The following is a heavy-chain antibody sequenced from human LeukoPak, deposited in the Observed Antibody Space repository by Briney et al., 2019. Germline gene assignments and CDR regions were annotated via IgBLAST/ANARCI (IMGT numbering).Heavy chain of an antibody. D-gene: IGHD5/OR15-5a*01. J-gene: IGHJ1*01. CDR1: GFTFSSYG. Sequence: GGSLRLSCAASGFTFSSYGMHWVRQAPGKGLEWVAVIWYGGSNKYYADSVKGRFTISRDNSKNTLYLQMNSLRAEDTAVYYCARGTTYRVAEYFQHWGQGTLVTVSS. V-gene: IGHV3-33*08. CDR2: IWYGGSNK. CDR3: ARGTTYRVAEYFQH.